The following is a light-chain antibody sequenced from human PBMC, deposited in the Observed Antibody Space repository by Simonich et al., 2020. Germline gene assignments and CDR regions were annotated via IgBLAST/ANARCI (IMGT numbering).Light chain of an antibody. Sequence: DIQLTQSPSFLSASVGDRVTITCRASQGISSYLACYQQKPGKAPKLLIYSASTLQIGVPSRFSGSGSGTEFTLTISSLQPEDFATYYCQQLNSYPITFGQGTRLEIK. CDR3: QQLNSYPIT. CDR2: SAS. CDR1: QGISSY. J-gene: IGKJ5*01. V-gene: IGKV1-9*01.